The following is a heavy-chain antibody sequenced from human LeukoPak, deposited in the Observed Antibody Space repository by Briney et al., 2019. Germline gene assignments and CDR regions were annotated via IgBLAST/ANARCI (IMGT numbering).Heavy chain of an antibody. CDR3: ARSYIVVVPAVYFDY. D-gene: IGHD2-2*01. CDR1: GYTFSTYA. CDR2: INGGDGNT. V-gene: IGHV1-3*01. J-gene: IGHJ4*02. Sequence: ASVKVSCKASGYTFSTYAIQWVRQAPGQRLEWMGWINGGDGNTEYSQKFQGRVTITRYTSASTAYMELSNLRSEDTAVYYCARSYIVVVPAVYFDYWGQGTLVTVSS.